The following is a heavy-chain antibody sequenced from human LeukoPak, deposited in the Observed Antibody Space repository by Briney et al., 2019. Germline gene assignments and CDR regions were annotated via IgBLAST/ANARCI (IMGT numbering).Heavy chain of an antibody. V-gene: IGHV4-39*01. J-gene: IGHJ4*02. CDR3: ARHPKTFDN. Sequence: SETLSLTCTVSGGSVSSSNYYWGWIRQPPGKGLEWIGSIYYSGSTYYNPSLKTRVTLSIDTSKNQFSLSLSSVTAADTAVYYCARHPKTFDNWGQGTLVTVSS. CDR1: GGSVSSSNYY. CDR2: IYYSGST.